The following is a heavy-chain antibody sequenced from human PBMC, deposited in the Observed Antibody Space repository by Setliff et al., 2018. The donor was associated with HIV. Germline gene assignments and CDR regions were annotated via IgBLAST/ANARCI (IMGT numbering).Heavy chain of an antibody. CDR2: IHYSGST. CDR3: ARGDWNDVKLDY. D-gene: IGHD1-1*01. V-gene: IGHV4-30-4*01. CDR1: GGSVSNSDHY. Sequence: SSETLSLTCTVSGGSVSNSDHYWSWIRQSPGNGLEWIGYIHYSGSTYYNPSLKSRVTISVDTSKNQFSLKLSSVTAADTAVYYCARGDWNDVKLDYWGQGTLVTVSS. J-gene: IGHJ4*02.